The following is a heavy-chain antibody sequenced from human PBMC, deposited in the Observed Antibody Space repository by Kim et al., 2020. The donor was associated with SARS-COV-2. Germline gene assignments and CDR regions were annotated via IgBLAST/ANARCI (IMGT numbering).Heavy chain of an antibody. V-gene: IGHV1-2*06. CDR3: ARVCVSSCYPKYYGMDV. D-gene: IGHD2-15*01. Sequence: ASVKVSCKASGYTFTGYYMHWVRRAPGQGLEWMGRINPNSGGTNYAQKFQGRVTMTRDTSISTAYMGLSSLRSDDTAVYYCARVCVSSCYPKYYGMDVWGQGTTVTVSS. CDR2: INPNSGGT. J-gene: IGHJ6*02. CDR1: GYTFTGYY.